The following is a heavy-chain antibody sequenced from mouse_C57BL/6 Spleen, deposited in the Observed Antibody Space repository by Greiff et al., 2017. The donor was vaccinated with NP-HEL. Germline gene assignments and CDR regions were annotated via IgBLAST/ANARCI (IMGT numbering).Heavy chain of an antibody. CDR3: ARGYGSGGYAMDY. D-gene: IGHD1-1*01. V-gene: IGHV3-6*01. Sequence: VQLKESGPGLVKPSQSLSLTCSVTGYSITSGYYWNWIRQFPGNKLEWMGYISYDGSNNYNPSLKNRISITRDTSKNQFFLKLNSVTTEDTATYYCARGYGSGGYAMDYWGQGTSVTVSS. CDR2: ISYDGSN. J-gene: IGHJ4*01. CDR1: GYSITSGYY.